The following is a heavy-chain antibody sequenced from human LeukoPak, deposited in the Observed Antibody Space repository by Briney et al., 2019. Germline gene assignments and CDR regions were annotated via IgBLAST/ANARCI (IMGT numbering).Heavy chain of an antibody. Sequence: PGRSLSLSCAASGFTFSSYGMHWVRQAPDKGLEWVAVIWYDGSKKYYADSVKGRFTISRDSSKNTLYLQMNSLRAEDTAVYYCARDVSSSEGDFDYWGQGTLVTVSS. CDR2: IWYDGSKK. CDR3: ARDVSSSEGDFDY. D-gene: IGHD6-13*01. CDR1: GFTFSSYG. J-gene: IGHJ4*02. V-gene: IGHV3-33*01.